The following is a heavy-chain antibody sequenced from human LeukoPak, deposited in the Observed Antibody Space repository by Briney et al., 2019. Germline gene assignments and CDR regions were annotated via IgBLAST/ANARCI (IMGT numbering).Heavy chain of an antibody. V-gene: IGHV4-59*08. CDR2: IYYSGST. J-gene: IGHJ6*02. Sequence: PSETLSLTCTVSGGSISSYYWSWIRQPPGKGLEWIGYIYYSGSTNYNPSLKSRVTISVDTSKNQFSLKLSSVTAADTAVYYCARIAVAGGYYYYGMDVWGQGTTVTVSS. CDR1: GGSISSYY. D-gene: IGHD6-19*01. CDR3: ARIAVAGGYYYYGMDV.